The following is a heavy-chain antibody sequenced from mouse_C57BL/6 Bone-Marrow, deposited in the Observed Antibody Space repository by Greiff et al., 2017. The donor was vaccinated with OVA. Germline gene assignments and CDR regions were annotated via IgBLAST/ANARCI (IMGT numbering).Heavy chain of an antibody. J-gene: IGHJ4*01. CDR2: IYPRSGNT. CDR1: GYTFTSYG. D-gene: IGHD2-4*01. Sequence: VQLQQSGAELARPGASVKLSCKASGYTFTSYGISWVKQRTGQGLEWIGEIYPRSGNTYYNEKFKGKATLTADKSSSTAYMELRSLTSEDSAVYFCARGYYDYDVGDAMDYWGQGTSVTVSS. CDR3: ARGYYDYDVGDAMDY. V-gene: IGHV1-81*01.